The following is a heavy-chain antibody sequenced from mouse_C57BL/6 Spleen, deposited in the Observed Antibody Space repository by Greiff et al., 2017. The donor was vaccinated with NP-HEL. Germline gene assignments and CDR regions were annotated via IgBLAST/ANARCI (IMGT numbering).Heavy chain of an antibody. CDR3: ARKDPVFDY. V-gene: IGHV1-53*01. J-gene: IGHJ2*01. CDR1: GYPFTSYW. CDR2: INPSNGGT. Sequence: QVQLQQPGTELVKPGASVKLSCKASGYPFTSYWMHWVKQRPGPGLDWIGNINPSNGGTNYNEKLKSKATLTVDKSSSTAYMQLSSLTSEDSAVYYCARKDPVFDYWGQGTTLTVSS.